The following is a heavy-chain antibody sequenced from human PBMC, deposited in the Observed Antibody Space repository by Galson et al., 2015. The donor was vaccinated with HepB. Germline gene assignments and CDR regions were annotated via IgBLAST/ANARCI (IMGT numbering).Heavy chain of an antibody. J-gene: IGHJ4*02. Sequence: ETLSLTCAVYGGSFSGYYWSWIRQPPGKGLEWIGSIYYSGSTYYNPSLKSRVTISVDTSKNQFSLKLSSVTAADTAVYYCARHPSYSSRWLAYFDYWGQGTLVTVSS. CDR3: ARHPSYSSRWLAYFDY. D-gene: IGHD6-13*01. V-gene: IGHV4-34*01. CDR1: GGSFSGYY. CDR2: IYYSGST.